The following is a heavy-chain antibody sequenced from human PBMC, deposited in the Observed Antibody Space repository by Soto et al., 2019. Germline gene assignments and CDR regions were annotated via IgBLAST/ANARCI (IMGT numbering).Heavy chain of an antibody. V-gene: IGHV3-23*01. CDR2: IIGSGGNT. Sequence: GGSLRLSCAASGFIFSSYAMSWVRQAPGKGLEWVSVIIGSGGNTNYADSVKGRFTISRDNSKNTLYLQMNGLRAEDTAIYYCAKYTSNYYFYNYMDVWGKGTTVTVSS. J-gene: IGHJ6*03. CDR1: GFIFSSYA. CDR3: AKYTSNYYFYNYMDV.